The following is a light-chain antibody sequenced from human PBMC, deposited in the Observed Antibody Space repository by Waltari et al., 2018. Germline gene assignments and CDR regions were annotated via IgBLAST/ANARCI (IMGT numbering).Light chain of an antibody. J-gene: IGKJ4*01. V-gene: IGKV1-5*03. CDR3: QQYETYSPLT. CDR2: KAS. CDR1: QSISRW. Sequence: DIQMTHSPSTLSASVGDRVTFTCRASQSISRWLAWYQQKPGKAPKLLIYKASRLGSGVPSRFSGSGSGTEFTLTISNLRPDDFATYYCQQYETYSPLTFGGGTKVEI.